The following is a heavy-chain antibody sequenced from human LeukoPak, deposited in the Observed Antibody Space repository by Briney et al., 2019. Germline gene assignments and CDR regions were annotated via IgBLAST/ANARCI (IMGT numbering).Heavy chain of an antibody. CDR3: AKEVFGVVITPHFDY. J-gene: IGHJ4*02. D-gene: IGHD3-3*01. V-gene: IGHV3-23*01. Sequence: GGSLRLSCAASGFTFSNYAMSWVRQAPGKGLEWVSTISGSGDSTYYADSVKGRFAISRDNSKNTLYLQMNSLRAEDTAVYYCAKEVFGVVITPHFDYWGQGTLVTVSS. CDR1: GFTFSNYA. CDR2: ISGSGDST.